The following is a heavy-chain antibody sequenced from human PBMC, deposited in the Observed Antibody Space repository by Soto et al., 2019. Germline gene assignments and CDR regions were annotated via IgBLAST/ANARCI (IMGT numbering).Heavy chain of an antibody. J-gene: IGHJ4*02. Sequence: GGTLRLCGAASGFTFRNYDLHWVRQAPGKGLEWVSFLSGSGGGTYYAGSVKGRFTISRDNSKNTLYLQMNSLSAEDTAVYYCATLGPARLLASWGQGTRVIVSS. V-gene: IGHV3-23*01. CDR3: ATLGPARLLAS. CDR2: LSGSGGGT. D-gene: IGHD1-26*01. CDR1: GFTFRNYD.